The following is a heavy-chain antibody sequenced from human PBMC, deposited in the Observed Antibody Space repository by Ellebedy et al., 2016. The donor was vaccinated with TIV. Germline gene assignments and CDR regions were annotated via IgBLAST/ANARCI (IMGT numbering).Heavy chain of an antibody. J-gene: IGHJ6*02. Sequence: AASVKVSCKASGYTFTTVDITWARQAPGQGLEWMGWMSSNSDKTNYAQKFQGRLTMTRDTSTSTAYMDLRSLTSDDTAIYYCVRGSSSASAGMDVWGQGTTVTVSS. CDR1: GYTFTTVD. CDR2: MSSNSDKT. V-gene: IGHV1-18*04. D-gene: IGHD6-6*01. CDR3: VRGSSSASAGMDV.